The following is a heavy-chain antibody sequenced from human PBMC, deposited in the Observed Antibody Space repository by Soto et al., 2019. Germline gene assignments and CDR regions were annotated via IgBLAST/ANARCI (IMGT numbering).Heavy chain of an antibody. J-gene: IGHJ4*02. V-gene: IGHV1-46*01. CDR2: INPSGGTT. CDR1: GYTFITYG. CDR3: ARGPATAPDAY. D-gene: IGHD2-2*01. Sequence: ASVKVSCKASGYTFITYGVTWVRQAPGQGLEWMGIINPSGGTTTYAQKFQGRVTMTRDTSTSTVYMELSSLRSEDTAVYYCARGPATAPDAYWGLGTLVTVSS.